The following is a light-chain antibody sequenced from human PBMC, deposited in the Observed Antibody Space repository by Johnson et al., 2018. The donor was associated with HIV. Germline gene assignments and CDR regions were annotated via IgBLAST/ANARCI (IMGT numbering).Light chain of an antibody. Sequence: QSVFTQPPSVSAAPGQKVTISCSGSSSNIGNNYVSWYQQLPGTAPKLLIYDNDKRPSGIPDRFSGSKSGTSATLGITGLQTGDEADYYCGTWDSGLGALYVFGTGTKVTVL. V-gene: IGLV1-51*01. CDR2: DND. J-gene: IGLJ1*01. CDR3: GTWDSGLGALYV. CDR1: SSNIGNNY.